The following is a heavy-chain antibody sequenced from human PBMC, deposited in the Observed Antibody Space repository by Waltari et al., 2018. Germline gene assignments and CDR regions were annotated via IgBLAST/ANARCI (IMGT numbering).Heavy chain of an antibody. Sequence: LQLQESGPGLVKPSENMSLTCTVSCGSISSSSYYWGWIRPPPGEGLEWIGSIYYSGSTYYNPSLKSRVTISVDTSKNQFSLKLSSVTAADTAVYYCARRERYCSSTSCYASYFDYWGQGTLVTVSS. J-gene: IGHJ4*02. CDR1: CGSISSSSYY. CDR2: IYYSGST. V-gene: IGHV4-39*01. CDR3: ARRERYCSSTSCYASYFDY. D-gene: IGHD2-2*01.